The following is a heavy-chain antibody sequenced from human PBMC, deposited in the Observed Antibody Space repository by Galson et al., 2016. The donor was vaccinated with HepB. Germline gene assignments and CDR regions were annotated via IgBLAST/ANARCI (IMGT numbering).Heavy chain of an antibody. CDR3: TRRLMTKVEAV. J-gene: IGHJ6*02. CDR1: GFTFSGSA. V-gene: IGHV3-73*01. CDR2: IRSRANSHAT. Sequence: SLRLSCAGAGFTFSGSAIHWVRQASGKGLEWVGRIRSRANSHATAYAESVRGRFAISRDDSKNTAYLQMNSLKSEDTAVYYCTRRLMTKVEAVWGQGTTVTGSS. D-gene: IGHD4-11*01.